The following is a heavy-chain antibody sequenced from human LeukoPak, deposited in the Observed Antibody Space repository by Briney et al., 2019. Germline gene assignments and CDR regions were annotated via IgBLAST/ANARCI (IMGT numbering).Heavy chain of an antibody. D-gene: IGHD3-10*01. Sequence: SETLSLTCTVSGGSISSFHWSWIPQAPGKGLGRSGNLYYSGSTNYNPSLSSRATISVNTTMQQYSLKLSSVTAADTAVYYCARHSGDYFDYWGQGTLVTVSS. CDR2: LYYSGST. CDR1: GGSISSFH. CDR3: ARHSGDYFDY. V-gene: IGHV4-59*08. J-gene: IGHJ4*02.